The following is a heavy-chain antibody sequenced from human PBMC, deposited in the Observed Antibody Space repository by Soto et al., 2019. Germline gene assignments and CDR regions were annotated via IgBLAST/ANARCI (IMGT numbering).Heavy chain of an antibody. CDR1: GFTFSSYA. D-gene: IGHD2-2*01. J-gene: IGHJ5*02. CDR2: ISYDGSNK. V-gene: IGHV3-30-3*01. Sequence: QVQLVESGGGVVQPGRSLRLSCAASGFTFSSYAMHWVRQAPGKGLEWVAVISYDGSNKYYADSVKGRFTISRDNSKNTLYLQMHSLRAEDTAVYYCARAYQLLSLRDPWGQGTLVTVSS. CDR3: ARAYQLLSLRDP.